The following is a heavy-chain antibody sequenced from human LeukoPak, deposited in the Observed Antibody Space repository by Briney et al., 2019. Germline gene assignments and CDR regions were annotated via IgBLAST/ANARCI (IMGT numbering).Heavy chain of an antibody. CDR1: GGSFSGYY. Sequence: SETLSLTCAVYGGSFSGYYWSWIRQPPGKGLEWIGEINHSGSTNYNPSLKSRVTISVDTSKNQFSLKLSSVTAADTAVYYCARGRYSSGWLTFDYWGQGTLVTASS. CDR3: ARGRYSSGWLTFDY. D-gene: IGHD6-19*01. V-gene: IGHV4-34*01. CDR2: INHSGST. J-gene: IGHJ4*02.